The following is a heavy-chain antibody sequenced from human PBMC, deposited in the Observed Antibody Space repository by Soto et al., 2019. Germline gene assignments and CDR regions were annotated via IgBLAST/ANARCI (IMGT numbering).Heavy chain of an antibody. CDR2: IYYSGST. D-gene: IGHD1-20*01. CDR1: GGSVSSGSYY. J-gene: IGHJ4*02. Sequence: KPSETLSLTCTVSGGSVSSGSYYGSWIRQPPGKGLEWIGYIYYSGSTNYNPSLKSRVTISVDTSKNQFSLKLSSVTAADTAVYYCAREITDYYDLWGQGTLVTVSS. CDR3: AREITDYYDL. V-gene: IGHV4-61*01.